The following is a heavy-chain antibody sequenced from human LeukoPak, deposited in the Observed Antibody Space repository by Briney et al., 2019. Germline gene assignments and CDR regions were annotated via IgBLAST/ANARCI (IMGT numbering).Heavy chain of an antibody. J-gene: IGHJ4*02. V-gene: IGHV3-30*04. CDR2: ISYDGSNK. CDR3: ARRTQPYYFDY. D-gene: IGHD6-13*01. Sequence: GGSLRLSCAASGFTFSSYAMHWVRQAPGKGLEWVAVISYDGSNKYYADSVKGRFTISRDNSKNTLYLQMNSLRAEDTAVYYCARRTQPYYFDYWGRGTLVTVSS. CDR1: GFTFSSYA.